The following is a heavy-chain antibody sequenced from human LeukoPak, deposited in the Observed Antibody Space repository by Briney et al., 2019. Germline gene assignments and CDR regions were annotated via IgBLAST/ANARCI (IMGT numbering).Heavy chain of an antibody. CDR3: ARDTGYDILTGYYPYYYYYMDV. D-gene: IGHD3-9*01. CDR1: GYTFTSYG. J-gene: IGHJ6*03. V-gene: IGHV1-18*01. CDR2: ISAYNGNT. Sequence: ASVKVSCKASGYTFTSYGISWVRQAPGQGLEWMGWISAYNGNTNYAQKLQGRVTMTTDTSTSTAYMELRSLRSDDTAVYYCARDTGYDILTGYYPYYYYYMDVWGKGTTVTISS.